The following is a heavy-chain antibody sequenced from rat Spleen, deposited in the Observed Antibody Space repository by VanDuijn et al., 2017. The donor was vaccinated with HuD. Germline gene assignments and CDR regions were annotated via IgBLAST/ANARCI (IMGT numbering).Heavy chain of an antibody. CDR2: IKAKSSNYAT. V-gene: IGHV6-8*01. Sequence: EVQLVESGGGLVQPGKSLKLTCATSGFTFSNAWMHWVRQSPEKQLEWVAQIKAKSSNYATYYAESVKGRFTISRDDSKSSIYLQLNSLKEEDTAIYYCTWEGPFSWFAYWGQGTLVTVSS. D-gene: IGHD1-11*01. CDR1: GFTFSNAW. CDR3: TWEGPFSWFAY. J-gene: IGHJ3*01.